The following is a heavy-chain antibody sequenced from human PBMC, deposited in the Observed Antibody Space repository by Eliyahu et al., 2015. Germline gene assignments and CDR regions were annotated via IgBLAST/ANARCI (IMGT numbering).Heavy chain of an antibody. V-gene: IGHV3-9*01. CDR3: VKDMGQWLGDFDS. Sequence: EVQLVESGGGLTQPGXSLTISCXAXGFNFGDYAMHWVRQIPGKGLEWVGGVNWNGASTTYADSMKVRFSISRDSAKNSLYLQMNSLRPEDTAVYYCVKDMGQWLGDFDSWGQGALVTVSS. CDR2: VNWNGAST. D-gene: IGHD6-19*01. J-gene: IGHJ4*02. CDR1: GFNFGDYA.